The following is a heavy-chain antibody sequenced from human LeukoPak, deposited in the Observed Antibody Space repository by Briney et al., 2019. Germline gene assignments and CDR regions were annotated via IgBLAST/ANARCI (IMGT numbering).Heavy chain of an antibody. J-gene: IGHJ3*02. CDR2: ISGSGGST. CDR3: ANVQDYYDSSGYYGPRSDAFDT. CDR1: GFTFSSYA. D-gene: IGHD3-22*01. V-gene: IGHV3-23*01. Sequence: PGGSLRLSCAASGFTFSSYAMSWVRQAPGKGLEWVSAISGSGGSTYYADSVKGRFTISRDNSKNTLYLQMNSLRAEDTAVYYCANVQDYYDSSGYYGPRSDAFDTWGQGTMVTVSS.